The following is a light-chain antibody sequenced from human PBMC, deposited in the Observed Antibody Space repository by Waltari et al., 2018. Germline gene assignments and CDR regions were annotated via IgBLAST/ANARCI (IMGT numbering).Light chain of an antibody. Sequence: EVVLTQSPATLSLSPGERATLSCRASQSVSSNLAWYQQKPGQAPRLPIYGASSRATGIPDRFSGSGSGTDFTLTISSLEPEDFAVYYCQQYSSWPLTFGGGTKVEIK. J-gene: IGKJ4*01. CDR1: QSVSSN. CDR2: GAS. V-gene: IGKV3-15*01. CDR3: QQYSSWPLT.